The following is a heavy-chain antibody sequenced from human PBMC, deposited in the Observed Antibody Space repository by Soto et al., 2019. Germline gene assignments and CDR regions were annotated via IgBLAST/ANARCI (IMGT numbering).Heavy chain of an antibody. CDR1: GFTLTTAL. V-gene: IGHV3-15*01. CDR3: AADTTEIGAQIDY. J-gene: IGHJ4*02. D-gene: IGHD1-26*01. Sequence: GGSLRLSCAVSGFTLTTALMNWVRQTPEKGLEWVARVKADGVTTDYAAPVKGRFLISRDTSKSTVYLQMNSLKTEDTAVYFCAADTTEIGAQIDYWGQGTLVTVSS. CDR2: VKADGVTT.